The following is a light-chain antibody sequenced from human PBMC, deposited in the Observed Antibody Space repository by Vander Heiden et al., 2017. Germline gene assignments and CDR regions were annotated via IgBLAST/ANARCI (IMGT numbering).Light chain of an antibody. CDR3: QQRSNWPPDT. V-gene: IGKV3-11*01. CDR1: QSVSSY. CDR2: DAS. J-gene: IGKJ2*01. Sequence: EIVLTQSPATLSLSPGERATLSCRASQSVSSYLAWYQQKPGQAPRLLIYDASNRATSIPARFSGSGSGTDFTLTISSREPEDFAVYYCQQRSNWPPDTFGQGTKLEIK.